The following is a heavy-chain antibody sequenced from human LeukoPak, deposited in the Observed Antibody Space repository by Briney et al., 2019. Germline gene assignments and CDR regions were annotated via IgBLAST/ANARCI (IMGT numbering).Heavy chain of an antibody. CDR1: GGSISSYY. CDR2: INHSGST. J-gene: IGHJ4*02. CDR3: ARIQVEMATLYYFDY. V-gene: IGHV4-34*01. D-gene: IGHD5-24*01. Sequence: PSETLSLTCTVSGGSISSYYWSWIRQPPGKGLEWIGEINHSGSTNYNPSLKSRVTISVDTSKNQFSLKLSSVTAADTAVYYCARIQVEMATLYYFDYWGQGTLVTVSS.